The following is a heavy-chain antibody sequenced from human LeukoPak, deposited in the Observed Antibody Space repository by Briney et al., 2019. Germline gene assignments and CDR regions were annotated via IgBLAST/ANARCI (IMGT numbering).Heavy chain of an antibody. Sequence: SETLSLTCTVSGYSISSGYYWGWIRQPPGKGLEWIGYIYYSGSTNYNPSLKSRVTISVDTSKNQFSLKLSSVTAADTAVYYCAGGHPTILRYFDWLAPHAFDIWGQGTMVTVSS. J-gene: IGHJ3*02. CDR2: IYYSGST. V-gene: IGHV4-38-2*02. CDR3: AGGHPTILRYFDWLAPHAFDI. CDR1: GYSISSGYY. D-gene: IGHD3-9*01.